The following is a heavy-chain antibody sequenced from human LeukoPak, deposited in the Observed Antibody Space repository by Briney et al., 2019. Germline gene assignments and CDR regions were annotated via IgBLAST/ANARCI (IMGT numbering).Heavy chain of an antibody. V-gene: IGHV5-51*01. D-gene: IGHD3-10*01. CDR2: IYLDNSDT. Sequence: GESLKISCQASGDSFTTHWIAWVRQMPGKGLDWMGIIYLDNSDTRYSPSFQGQATISVEKSIRTAYLQWSSLKASDTAVYYCARPYGSGHDAFDIWGQGTMVTVSP. CDR3: ARPYGSGHDAFDI. CDR1: GDSFTTHW. J-gene: IGHJ3*02.